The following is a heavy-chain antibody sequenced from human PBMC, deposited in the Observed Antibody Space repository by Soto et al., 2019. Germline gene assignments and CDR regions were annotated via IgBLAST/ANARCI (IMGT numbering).Heavy chain of an antibody. Sequence: GGSLRLSCAASGFTFSSYAMSWVRQAPGKGLEWVSAISGSGGSTYYADSVKGRFTISRDNSKNTLYLQMNSLRAEDTAVYYCAKDKFSEPPYYYDSSGYYPMDYWGQGTLVTVSS. J-gene: IGHJ4*02. D-gene: IGHD3-22*01. CDR1: GFTFSSYA. CDR3: AKDKFSEPPYYYDSSGYYPMDY. CDR2: ISGSGGST. V-gene: IGHV3-23*01.